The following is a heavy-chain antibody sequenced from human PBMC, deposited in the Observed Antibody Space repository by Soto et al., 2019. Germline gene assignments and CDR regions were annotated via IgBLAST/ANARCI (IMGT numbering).Heavy chain of an antibody. CDR1: GGSFSGYY. CDR2: INHSGST. V-gene: IGHV4-34*01. D-gene: IGHD3-22*01. Sequence: LSLTCAVYGGSFSGYYWSWIRQPPGKGLERIGEINHSGSTNYNPSLKSRVTISVDTSKNQFSLKLSSVTAADTAVYYCARYPPVNYYDSSGSLDYWGQGTLVTVSS. CDR3: ARYPPVNYYDSSGSLDY. J-gene: IGHJ4*02.